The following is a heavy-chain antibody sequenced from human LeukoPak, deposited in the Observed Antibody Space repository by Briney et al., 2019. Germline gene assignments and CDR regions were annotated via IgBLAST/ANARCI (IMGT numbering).Heavy chain of an antibody. J-gene: IGHJ5*02. CDR1: GYSFTXYW. Sequence: XKGXGYSFTXYWIGWVRQMPGKGLQWMGIIYPGDSDTTYSPSFQGQVTISADKSISTAYLQWSSLKASDTAIYYCARLIVGSSSTGWFDPWGQGTLVTVSS. D-gene: IGHD6-6*01. V-gene: IGHV5-51*01. CDR2: IYPGDSDT. CDR3: ARLIVGSSSTGWFDP.